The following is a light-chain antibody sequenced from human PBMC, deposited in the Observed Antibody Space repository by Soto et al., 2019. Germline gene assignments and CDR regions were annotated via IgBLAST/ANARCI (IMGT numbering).Light chain of an antibody. CDR1: QPISSW. CDR3: QQGYNFPRA. V-gene: IGKV1-12*01. Sequence: DIHMTHSPSSISSSVVDRVTITFRASQPISSWLAWYQQVPGQAPYLLIYPASTLQSGVPSRFSGSGSGTDFTLTINSLQPEDFATYYCQQGYNFPRAFGQGTKVDIK. J-gene: IGKJ1*01. CDR2: PAS.